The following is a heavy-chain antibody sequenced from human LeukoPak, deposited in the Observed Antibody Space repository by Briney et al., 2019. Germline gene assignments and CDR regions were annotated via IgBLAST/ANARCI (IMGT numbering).Heavy chain of an antibody. Sequence: GGSLRLSCVASGFPFNNYWINGVRRAPGKGLEWVANIKQDGSEIYYVGSVKGRFSISRDNAKNSVYLQMNSLRAEDTAVYYCARALSAWGQGTLVTVSS. V-gene: IGHV3-7*03. CDR3: ARALSA. CDR1: GFPFNNYW. D-gene: IGHD3-3*01. J-gene: IGHJ4*02. CDR2: IKQDGSEI.